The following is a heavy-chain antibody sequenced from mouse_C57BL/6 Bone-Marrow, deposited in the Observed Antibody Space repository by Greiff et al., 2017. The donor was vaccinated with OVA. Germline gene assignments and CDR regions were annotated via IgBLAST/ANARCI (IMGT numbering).Heavy chain of an antibody. V-gene: IGHV14-4*01. J-gene: IGHJ1*03. D-gene: IGHD2-10*02. CDR3: TTDPSYWYFDV. CDR1: GFNIKDDY. Sequence: EVQLQESGAELVRPGASVKLSCTASGFNIKDDYMHWVKQRPEQGLEWIGWIDPENGDTEYDSKFQGKATLTADTSSNTADLQLSSLTSEDTAVYYCTTDPSYWYFDVWGTGTTVTVSS. CDR2: IDPENGDT.